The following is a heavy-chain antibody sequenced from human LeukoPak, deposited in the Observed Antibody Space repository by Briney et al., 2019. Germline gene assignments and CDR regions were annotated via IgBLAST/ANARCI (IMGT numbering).Heavy chain of an antibody. CDR2: IYYSGST. V-gene: IGHV4-39*07. D-gene: IGHD1-26*01. J-gene: IGHJ5*02. CDR1: GGSISSSSYY. Sequence: SETLSLTCTVSGGSISSSSYYWGWIRQPPGKGLEWIGSIYYSGSTYYNPSLKSRVTISVDKSKNQFSLKLSSVTAADTAVYYCARAPRYRGSWELANWFDPWGQGTLVTVSS. CDR3: ARAPRYRGSWELANWFDP.